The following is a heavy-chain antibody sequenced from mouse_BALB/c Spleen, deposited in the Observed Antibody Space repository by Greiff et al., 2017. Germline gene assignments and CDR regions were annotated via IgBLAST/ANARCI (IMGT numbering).Heavy chain of an antibody. D-gene: IGHD2-2*01. CDR1: GYAFSSYW. V-gene: IGHV1-80*01. J-gene: IGHJ1*01. Sequence: QVQLQQSGAELVRPGSSVKISCKASGYAFSSYWMNWVKQRPGQGLEWIGQIYPGAGDTNYNGKFKGKATLTADKSSSTAYMQLSSLTSEDSAVYFCARGGYLDWYIDVWGAGTTVTVSS. CDR2: IYPGAGDT. CDR3: ARGGYLDWYIDV.